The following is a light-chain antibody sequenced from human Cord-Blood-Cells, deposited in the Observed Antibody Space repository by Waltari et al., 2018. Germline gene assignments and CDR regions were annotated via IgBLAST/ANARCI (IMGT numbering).Light chain of an antibody. CDR1: NLGSKS. V-gene: IGLV3-21*04. CDR2: YDS. Sequence: SYLLTQPPSVSVAPGKTARITCGGNNLGSKSVHWYHQKPGKAPVLVIYYDSDRASGIPERFSGSNSGNTATLTISRVEAGDEADYYCQVWDSSSDHYVFGTGTKVTVL. CDR3: QVWDSSSDHYV. J-gene: IGLJ1*01.